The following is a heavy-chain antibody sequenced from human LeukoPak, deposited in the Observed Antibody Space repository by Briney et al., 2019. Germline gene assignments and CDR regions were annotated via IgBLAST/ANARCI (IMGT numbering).Heavy chain of an antibody. Sequence: SETLSLTCAVYGGSFSNYYWSWIRQPPGKGLEWIGEINGSGTINYNPSLMSRVTISVDKSKNQFSLKLSSVTAADTAVYYCARRWNYGRNYYIDVWGKGATVSVSS. CDR3: ARRWNYGRNYYIDV. CDR1: GGSFSNYY. CDR2: INGSGTI. J-gene: IGHJ6*03. D-gene: IGHD1-7*01. V-gene: IGHV4-34*01.